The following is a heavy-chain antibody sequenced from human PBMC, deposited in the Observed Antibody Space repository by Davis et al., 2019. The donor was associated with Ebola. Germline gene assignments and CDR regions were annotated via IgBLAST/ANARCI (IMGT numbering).Heavy chain of an antibody. CDR1: GRSISRGDYS. D-gene: IGHD2-21*02. V-gene: IGHV4-30-4*01. J-gene: IGHJ5*02. Sequence: MPSETLSLTCTVSGRSISRGDYSWSWIRQPPGKGLEWIGYIYYSGSTYYNPSLKSRVTISVDKSKNQFSLKLSSVTAADTAVYYCARADMNQLQFYNWFDPWGQGTLVTVSS. CDR3: ARADMNQLQFYNWFDP. CDR2: IYYSGST.